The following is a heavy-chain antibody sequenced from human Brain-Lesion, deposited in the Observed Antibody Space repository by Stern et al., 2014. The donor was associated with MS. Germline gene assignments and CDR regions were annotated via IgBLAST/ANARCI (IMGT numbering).Heavy chain of an antibody. CDR1: GGSVSSTSYA. CDR2: IYYSGNT. Sequence: QVQLLESGPGLVKPSETLSLTCTVAGGSVSSTSYAWAWIRQPPGKGLEWIGTIYYSGNTYYSPSLKSRLTISLDTSPHQFSLPLRSVTAADTAVYYCAGEEDIRYCSGGSCTGNWFDPWGQGTLVTVSS. CDR3: AGEEDIRYCSGGSCTGNWFDP. V-gene: IGHV4-39*01. D-gene: IGHD2-15*01. J-gene: IGHJ5*02.